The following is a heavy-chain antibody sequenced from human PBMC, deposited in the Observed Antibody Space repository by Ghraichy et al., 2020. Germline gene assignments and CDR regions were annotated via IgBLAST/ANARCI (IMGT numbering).Heavy chain of an antibody. CDR2: INHSGST. J-gene: IGHJ4*02. V-gene: IGHV4-34*01. CDR1: GGSFSGYY. D-gene: IGHD3-10*01. Sequence: SETLSLTCAVYGGSFSGYYWSWIRQPPGKGLEWIGEINHSGSTNYNPSLKSRVTISVDTSKNQFSLKLSSVTAADTAVYYCARGPYLNYYGSGSYYKVWGQGTLVTVSS. CDR3: ARGPYLNYYGSGSYYKV.